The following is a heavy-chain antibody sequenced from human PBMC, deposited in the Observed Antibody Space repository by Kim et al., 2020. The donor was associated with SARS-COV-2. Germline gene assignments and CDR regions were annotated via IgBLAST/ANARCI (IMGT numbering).Heavy chain of an antibody. Sequence: RTTSAQKFQGRVTVTSDTSTSTVYMHLSSLKSEDTAVYYCARVLSLVVWDHWGQGTLVTVSS. CDR3: ARVLSLVVWDH. D-gene: IGHD3-22*01. J-gene: IGHJ4*02. V-gene: IGHV1-46*01. CDR2: RT.